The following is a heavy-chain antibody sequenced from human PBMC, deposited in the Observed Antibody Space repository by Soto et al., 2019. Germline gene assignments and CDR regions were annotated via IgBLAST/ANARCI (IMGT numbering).Heavy chain of an antibody. CDR1: GDSITSTDYS. J-gene: IGHJ3*02. D-gene: IGHD2-15*01. Sequence: LQLQESGSGLVKPSQTLSLTCAVSGDSITSTDYSWTWVRQPPGKGLEWIGYIHHSGSTHYNPSLKSRLTISVDRSKNQFSLRLSSVTAADTAVYYCNRYCSGGSCFAGDYAFDILGQGTMVTVSS. V-gene: IGHV4-30-2*01. CDR3: NRYCSGGSCFAGDYAFDI. CDR2: IHHSGST.